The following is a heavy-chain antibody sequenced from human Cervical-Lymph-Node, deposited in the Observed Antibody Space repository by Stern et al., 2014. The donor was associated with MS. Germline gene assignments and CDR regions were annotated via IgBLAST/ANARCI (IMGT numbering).Heavy chain of an antibody. CDR3: ARSSSWPHLFDY. V-gene: IGHV4-31*03. D-gene: IGHD6-13*01. Sequence: QVQLQESGPGLVKPSQTLSLTCTVSGASISSGDYLWSWIRQPPGKGLAWIGYIYYSGGAYYNKSLKSRVTISLDTSKNQFSLKLSSVTAADTAVYYCARSSSWPHLFDYWGQGTLVTVSS. J-gene: IGHJ4*02. CDR1: GASISSGDYL. CDR2: IYYSGGA.